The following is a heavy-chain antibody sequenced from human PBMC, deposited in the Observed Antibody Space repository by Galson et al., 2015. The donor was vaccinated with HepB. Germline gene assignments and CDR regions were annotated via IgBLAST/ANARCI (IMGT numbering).Heavy chain of an antibody. CDR1: GFTFSSYA. V-gene: IGHV3-30*04. Sequence: SLRLSCAASGFTFSSYAMHWVRQAPGKGLEWVAVISYDGSNKYYADSVKGRFTISRDNSNNSLYLQMNSLRAEDTAVYYCVRFWSASDRVECWGQGTLVTVSS. CDR3: VRFWSASDRVEC. CDR2: ISYDGSNK. D-gene: IGHD3-3*01. J-gene: IGHJ4*02.